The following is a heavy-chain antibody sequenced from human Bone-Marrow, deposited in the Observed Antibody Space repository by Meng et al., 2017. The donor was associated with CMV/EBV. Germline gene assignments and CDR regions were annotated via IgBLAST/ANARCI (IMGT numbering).Heavy chain of an antibody. J-gene: IGHJ4*02. Sequence: LSASGAGVAWIRQAPGKALEWLGLIYGNDDKRYSPSLKNRLTLTKDTSEHLVVLRMTDMDPADTATYFCAHTTHVLRGSDWLYYFDHWGLGTLVTVSS. D-gene: IGHD3-9*01. CDR3: AHTTHVLRGSDWLYYFDH. CDR2: IYGNDDK. V-gene: IGHV2-5*01. CDR1: LSASGAG.